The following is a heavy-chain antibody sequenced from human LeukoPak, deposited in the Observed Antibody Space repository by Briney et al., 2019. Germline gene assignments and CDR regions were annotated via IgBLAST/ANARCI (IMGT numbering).Heavy chain of an antibody. CDR3: ERYMRLVNHWYLDL. CDR1: SDSISSYD. J-gene: IGHJ2*01. Sequence: PSETLSLTCTVSSDSISSYDWSWIRQPPGKGLEWIGYISYSGSPNYSPSLKSRVTISVDTSKNRFSLKVSSVTAADTAVYYCERYMRLVNHWYLDLWGRGTQVTVSS. CDR2: ISYSGSP. V-gene: IGHV4-59*01. D-gene: IGHD3-9*01.